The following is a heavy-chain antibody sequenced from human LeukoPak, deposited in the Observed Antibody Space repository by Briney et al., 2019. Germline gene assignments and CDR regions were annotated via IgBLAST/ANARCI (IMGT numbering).Heavy chain of an antibody. J-gene: IGHJ4*02. CDR3: ATTPAYLRGYYPLRFDY. V-gene: IGHV3-21*01. CDR2: ISSSSSYI. CDR1: GFTFSSYS. Sequence: PGGSLRLSCAASGFTFSSYSMNWVRQAPGKGLEWVSSISSSSSYIYYADSVKGRFTISRDNAKNSLYLQMNSLRAEDTAVYYCATTPAYLRGYYPLRFDYWGQGTLVTVSS. D-gene: IGHD3-9*01.